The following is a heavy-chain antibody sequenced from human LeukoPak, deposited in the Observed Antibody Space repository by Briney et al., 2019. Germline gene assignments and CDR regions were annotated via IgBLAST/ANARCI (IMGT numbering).Heavy chain of an antibody. CDR2: IYHSGTT. J-gene: IGHJ4*02. Sequence: SETLSLTCAVSGGSISSSNWWSWVRQPPGKGLEWIGSIYHSGTTYYNPSLKSRVTISVDTSRNQFSLKLTSVTAADTAVYYCARERDFYGSGTYRDFDYWGQGTLVTVSS. CDR3: ARERDFYGSGTYRDFDY. CDR1: GGSISSSNW. V-gene: IGHV4-4*02. D-gene: IGHD3-10*01.